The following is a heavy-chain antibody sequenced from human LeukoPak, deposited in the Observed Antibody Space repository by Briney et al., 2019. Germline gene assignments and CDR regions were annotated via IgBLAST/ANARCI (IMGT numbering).Heavy chain of an antibody. J-gene: IGHJ4*02. V-gene: IGHV1-69*04. Sequence: SVKVSCKASGGTFSSYAISWVRQAPGQGLEWMGRIIPILGIANYAQKFQGRVTITADKSTSTAYMELSSLRSEDTAVYYCARGGIAVAGLLDYWGQGTLVIVSS. D-gene: IGHD6-19*01. CDR2: IIPILGIA. CDR1: GGTFSSYA. CDR3: ARGGIAVAGLLDY.